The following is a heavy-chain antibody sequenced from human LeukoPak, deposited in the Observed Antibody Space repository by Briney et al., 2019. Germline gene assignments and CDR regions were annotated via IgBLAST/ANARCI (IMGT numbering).Heavy chain of an antibody. D-gene: IGHD2-2*01. Sequence: GGSLRLSCAASGFTFSSYAMHWVRQAPGKGLEWVAVISYDGSNKNYADSVKGRFTISRDNSKNTLYLQMNSLRAEDTAVYYCAREDCSSTSCYGFDYWGQGTLVTVSS. V-gene: IGHV3-30*04. CDR3: AREDCSSTSCYGFDY. J-gene: IGHJ4*02. CDR2: ISYDGSNK. CDR1: GFTFSSYA.